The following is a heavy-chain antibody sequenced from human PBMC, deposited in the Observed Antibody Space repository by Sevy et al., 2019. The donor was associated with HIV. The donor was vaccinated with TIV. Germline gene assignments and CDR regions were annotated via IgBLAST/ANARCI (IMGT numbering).Heavy chain of an antibody. V-gene: IGHV3-30*04. J-gene: IGHJ6*02. CDR2: ISYDGSNK. CDR1: GFTFSSYA. D-gene: IGHD2-8*01. CDR3: ARDGDGGRSGPCTNGVCYTGSYYYYGMDV. Sequence: GGSLRLSCAASGFTFSSYAMHWVRQAPGKGLEWVAVISYDGSNKYYADSVKGRFTISRDNSKNTLYLQMNSLRAEGTAVYYCARDGDGGRSGPCTNGVCYTGSYYYYGMDVWGQGTTVTVSS.